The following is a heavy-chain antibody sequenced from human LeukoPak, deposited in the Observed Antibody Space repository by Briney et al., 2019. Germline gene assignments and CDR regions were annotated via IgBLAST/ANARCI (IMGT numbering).Heavy chain of an antibody. D-gene: IGHD2-2*02. V-gene: IGHV4-4*07. J-gene: IGHJ6*02. CDR1: GGSISSHY. CDR2: IYSTGNT. Sequence: SETLSLTCTVSGGSISSHYWTWIRQPAGKGLEWIGRIYSTGNTNYNPSLESRVTMSLDTSKNQFSLKLSSVTAADAAVYYCARVMRDCSSTSCYILNYYYYYGMDVWGQGTTVTVSS. CDR3: ARVMRDCSSTSCYILNYYYYYGMDV.